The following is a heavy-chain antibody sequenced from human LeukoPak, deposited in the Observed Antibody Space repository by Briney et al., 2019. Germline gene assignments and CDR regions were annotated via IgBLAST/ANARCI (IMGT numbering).Heavy chain of an antibody. Sequence: SETLSLTCTVSGGSISSDNYYWSWIRQPAGEGLEWIGRIHTSGSTAYNPSLKSRVTVSGDTSKKQFSLKLSSVTAADTAVYYCARGRYYDDSGYYYSFDYWGQGTLVTVSS. CDR3: ARGRYYDDSGYYYSFDY. D-gene: IGHD3-22*01. J-gene: IGHJ4*02. V-gene: IGHV4-61*02. CDR1: GGSISSDNYY. CDR2: IHTSGST.